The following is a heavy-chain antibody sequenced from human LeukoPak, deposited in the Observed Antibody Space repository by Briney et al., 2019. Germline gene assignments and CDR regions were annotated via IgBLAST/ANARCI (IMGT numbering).Heavy chain of an antibody. J-gene: IGHJ4*02. Sequence: GGSLRLSCAASGFTFSSYWMSWVRQSPGKGLERVANIKPDGSEKYFMDSVKGRFTISRDNAKNALYLEMNSLRAEDTAEYFCARERMYSGSGSTYPYYDYWGQGTLVTVSS. V-gene: IGHV3-7*01. CDR3: ARERMYSGSGSTYPYYDY. CDR1: GFTFSSYW. CDR2: IKPDGSEK. D-gene: IGHD3-10*01.